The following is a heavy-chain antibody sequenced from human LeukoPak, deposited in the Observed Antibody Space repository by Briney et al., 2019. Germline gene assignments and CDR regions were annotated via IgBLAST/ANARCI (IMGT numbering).Heavy chain of an antibody. V-gene: IGHV3-48*01. CDR1: GFSSSSYS. J-gene: IGHJ4*02. CDR2: ISSSSSTI. Sequence: GGSLRLSCVASGFSSSSYSMNWVRQAPGKGLEWVSYISSSSSTIYYADSVKGRFTISRDNAKNSLYLQMNSLRVEDTAVYYCARDLGVYSRYYFDYWGQGTLVTVSS. CDR3: ARDLGVYSRYYFDY. D-gene: IGHD2-8*01.